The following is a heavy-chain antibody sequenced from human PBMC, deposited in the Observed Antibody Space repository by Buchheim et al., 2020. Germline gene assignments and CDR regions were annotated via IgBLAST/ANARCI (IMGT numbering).Heavy chain of an antibody. CDR3: ARDQSGYSYGLLH. CDR1: GGSISSSNW. CDR2: IYHSGDT. V-gene: IGHV4-4*02. Sequence: QVQLQESGPGLVKPSGTLSLTCAVSGGSISSSNWWNWVRQPPGKGLEWIGEIYHSGDTSYNPSLKSRVNISEDKSKNQLSLKVNSVTAADTAVYYCARDQSGYSYGLLHWGKGTL. D-gene: IGHD5-18*01. J-gene: IGHJ4*02.